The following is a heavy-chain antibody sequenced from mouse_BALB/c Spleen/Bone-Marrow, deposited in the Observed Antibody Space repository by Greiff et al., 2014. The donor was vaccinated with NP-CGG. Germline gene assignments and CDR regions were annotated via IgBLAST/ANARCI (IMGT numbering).Heavy chain of an antibody. CDR1: GFTFTDYF. CDR2: IRNKPNGYTT. J-gene: IGHJ2*01. D-gene: IGHD5-1*01. CDR3: ARDYSGYFDF. V-gene: IGHV7-3*02. Sequence: EVKLVESGGGLAQPGGSLRLSCTTSGFTFTDYFMTWVRQPPGKALEWLGFIRNKPNGYTTEYNPSVKGRFTISRDNSQGILYLQMNTLRAEDSAIYYCARDYSGYFDFWGQGTTLTVSS.